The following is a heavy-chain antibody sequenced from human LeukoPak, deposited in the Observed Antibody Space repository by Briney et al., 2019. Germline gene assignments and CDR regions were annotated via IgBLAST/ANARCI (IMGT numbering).Heavy chain of an antibody. Sequence: GGSLRLSCAASGFTFSSYAMSWVRQAPGKGLEWVSANSGSGGSTYYAESVKGRFTISRDNSKNTLYLQMNSLRAEDTAVYYCAKKSSSWYDSGMDVWGQGITVTVSS. CDR1: GFTFSSYA. D-gene: IGHD6-13*01. J-gene: IGHJ6*02. V-gene: IGHV3-23*01. CDR2: NSGSGGST. CDR3: AKKSSSWYDSGMDV.